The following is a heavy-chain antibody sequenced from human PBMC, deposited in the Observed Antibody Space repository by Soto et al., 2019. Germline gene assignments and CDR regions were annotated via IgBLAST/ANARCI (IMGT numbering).Heavy chain of an antibody. D-gene: IGHD5-18*01. V-gene: IGHV2-5*01. CDR2: IFWNDDE. J-gene: IGHJ4*02. Sequence: QITLKESGPTLVKPTQTLTLTCTFSVFSLTTSGVGVGWIRQPPGKALEWLALIFWNDDERYSPSLKSRLTITHDTSKNPVVLTMTNMDPVDTATYSCVRTGYIYDPFGYWGRGTLVTVSS. CDR3: VRTGYIYDPFGY. CDR1: VFSLTTSGVG.